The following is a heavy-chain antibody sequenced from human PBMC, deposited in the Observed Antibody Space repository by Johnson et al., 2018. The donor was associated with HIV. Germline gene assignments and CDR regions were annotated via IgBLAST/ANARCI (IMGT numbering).Heavy chain of an antibody. CDR1: GFSVSSNY. V-gene: IGHV3-66*01. CDR2: LNSGGST. Sequence: VQLVESGGGLVQPGGSLRLSCAASGFSVSSNYMTWVRQGPGKGLEWVAVLNSGGSTYSADSVKGRFSISRDTSKNTLYLQMNSLRAEDTAVYYCSKDRGDPMVQGVMYAFDIWGQGTMVTVSS. CDR3: SKDRGDPMVQGVMYAFDI. D-gene: IGHD3-10*01. J-gene: IGHJ3*02.